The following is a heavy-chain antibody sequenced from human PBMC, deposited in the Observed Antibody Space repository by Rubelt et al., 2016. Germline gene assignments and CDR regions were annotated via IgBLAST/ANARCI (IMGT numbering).Heavy chain of an antibody. J-gene: IGHJ4*02. CDR3: AGRGTAVTLDY. Sequence: EVQLVESGGGLIQPGGSLRLSCAASGFTVSNHYMSWVRQSPGKGLEWVSVIYSGGSIYYADSVKGRFAISRDNSKNTLYLQMNSLRAEDTAVHYCAGRGTAVTLDYWGQGTLVTVSS. CDR2: IYSGGSI. CDR1: GFTVSNHY. V-gene: IGHV3-53*01. D-gene: IGHD4-17*01.